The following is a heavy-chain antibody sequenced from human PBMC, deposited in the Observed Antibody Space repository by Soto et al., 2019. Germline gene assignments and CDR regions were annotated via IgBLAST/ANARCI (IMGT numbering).Heavy chain of an antibody. CDR3: AKDPRNGSGSYYYFDY. D-gene: IGHD3-10*01. CDR1: GFTFRSYA. V-gene: IGHV3-23*01. J-gene: IGHJ4*02. CDR2: ISGSGGST. Sequence: PGGSHRLSSTASGFTFRSYAMSWVRQAPGKGLEWVSAISGSGGSTYYADSVKGRFTISRDNSKNTLYLQMNSLRAEDTAVYYCAKDPRNGSGSYYYFDYWGQGTLVTVSS.